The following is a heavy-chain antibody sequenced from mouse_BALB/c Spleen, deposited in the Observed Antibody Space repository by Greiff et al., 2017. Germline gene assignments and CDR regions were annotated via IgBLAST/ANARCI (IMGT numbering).Heavy chain of an antibody. Sequence: QVTLKESGPGLVAPSQSLSITCTVSGFSLTSYGVHWVRQPPGKGLEWLGVIWAGGSTNYNSALMSRLSISKDNSKSQVFLKMNSLQTDDTAMYYCARDRGDYDGYFDVWGAGTTVTVSS. CDR2: IWAGGST. V-gene: IGHV2-9*02. D-gene: IGHD2-4*01. CDR1: GFSLTSYG. J-gene: IGHJ1*01. CDR3: ARDRGDYDGYFDV.